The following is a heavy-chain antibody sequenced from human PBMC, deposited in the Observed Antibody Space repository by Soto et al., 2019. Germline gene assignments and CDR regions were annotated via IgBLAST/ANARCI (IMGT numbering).Heavy chain of an antibody. CDR2: LGGNGFTT. V-gene: IGHV3-23*01. CDR1: GSTFGSYA. J-gene: IGHJ6*03. Sequence: EVELLESGGGLVQPGGSLRLSCVVAGSTFGSYAMSWVRQAPEKGPEWVAILGGNGFTTYYADSVKGRFTISGDKSKSTLCLQMNSLRADDTGVYYCAKALRPSLNFFYYMDVWGRGTSVTVSS. CDR3: AKALRPSLNFFYYMDV. D-gene: IGHD2-2*01.